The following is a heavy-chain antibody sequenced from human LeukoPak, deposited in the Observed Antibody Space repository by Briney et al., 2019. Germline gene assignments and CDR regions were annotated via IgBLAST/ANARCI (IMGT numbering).Heavy chain of an antibody. CDR2: FYPDDSNT. Sequence: GESLKISCKASGYYFPTFWIGWVRQMPGKGLEWMGIFYPDDSNTRYSPSFQGQVTISVDRSTSTAYLQWSSLKASDTAIYYCARMRSSTSPFDYWGQGALVTVPS. V-gene: IGHV5-51*01. D-gene: IGHD2-2*01. CDR3: ARMRSSTSPFDY. J-gene: IGHJ4*02. CDR1: GYYFPTFW.